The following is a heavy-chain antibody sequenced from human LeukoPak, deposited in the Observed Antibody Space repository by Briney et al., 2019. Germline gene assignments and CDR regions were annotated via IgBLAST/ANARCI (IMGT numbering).Heavy chain of an antibody. V-gene: IGHV4-59*01. CDR3: ARGPGEYYYYMDV. CDR2: IYYSGST. CDR1: GGSISSYY. D-gene: IGHD2/OR15-2a*01. J-gene: IGHJ6*03. Sequence: PSETLSLTCTVSGGSISSYYWSWIRQPPGKGLEWIGYIYYSGSTNYNPSLKSRVTILVDTSKNQFSLILSSVTAADTAVYYCARGPGEYYYYMDVWGKGTTVTISS.